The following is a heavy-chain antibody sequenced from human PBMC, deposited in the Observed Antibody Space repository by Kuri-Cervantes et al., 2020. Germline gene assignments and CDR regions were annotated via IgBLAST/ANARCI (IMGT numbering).Heavy chain of an antibody. V-gene: IGHV7-4-1*02. CDR3: AREGAVRGVIMEEFYYYGMDV. CDR2: INTNTGNP. CDR1: GYTLTELS. J-gene: IGHJ6*02. D-gene: IGHD3-10*01. Sequence: ASVKVSCKVSGYTLTELSMHWVRQAPGKGLEWMGWINTNTGNPTYAQGFTGRFVFSLDTSVSTAYLQISSLKAEDTAVYYCAREGAVRGVIMEEFYYYGMDVWGQGTTVTVSS.